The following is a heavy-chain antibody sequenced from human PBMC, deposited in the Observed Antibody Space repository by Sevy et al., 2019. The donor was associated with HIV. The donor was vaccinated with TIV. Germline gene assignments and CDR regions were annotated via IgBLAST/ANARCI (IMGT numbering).Heavy chain of an antibody. CDR2: INHSGST. D-gene: IGHD3-22*01. CDR3: ASITMTASGN. V-gene: IGHV4-34*01. Sequence: SETLSLTCAVYGGSFSDYYWSWIRQPPGKGLEWIAEINHSGSTNYNPSLKSRVTMSVDTSKNQFSLKLNSVTAADTAVYYCASITMTASGNWGQGTIVTVSS. CDR1: GGSFSDYY. J-gene: IGHJ3*01.